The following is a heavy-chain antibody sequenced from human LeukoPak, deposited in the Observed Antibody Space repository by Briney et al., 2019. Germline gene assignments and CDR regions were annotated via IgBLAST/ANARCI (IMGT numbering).Heavy chain of an antibody. CDR1: GFTFSSYA. D-gene: IGHD5-18*01. V-gene: IGHV3-23*01. CDR2: ISGSGGST. CDR3: AKAPGYSYGYFFDY. J-gene: IGHJ4*02. Sequence: GGSLRLSCAASGFTFSSYAMSWVRQAPGKGLEWVSAISGSGGSTYYADSVKGRSTISRDNPKNTLYLQMNSLRAEDTAVYYCAKAPGYSYGYFFDYWGQGTLVTVSS.